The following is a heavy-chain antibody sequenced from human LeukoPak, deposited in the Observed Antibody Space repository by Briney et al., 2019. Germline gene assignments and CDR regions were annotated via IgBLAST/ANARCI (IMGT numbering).Heavy chain of an antibody. Sequence: GGSLRLSCAASEFTYGMNWVRQAPGKGLECVSAISSSGSNTYYADSVKGRFSISRDNSKNTLYLQMNSLRVEDTAVYYCAKGSDGYNPTAYDYWGQGTLVTVSS. J-gene: IGHJ4*02. V-gene: IGHV3-NL1*01. CDR3: AKGSDGYNPTAYDY. CDR1: EFTYG. CDR2: ISSSGSNT. D-gene: IGHD5-24*01.